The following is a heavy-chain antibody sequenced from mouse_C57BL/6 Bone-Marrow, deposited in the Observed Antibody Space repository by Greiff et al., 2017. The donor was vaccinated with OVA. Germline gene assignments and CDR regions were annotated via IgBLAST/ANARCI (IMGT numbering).Heavy chain of an antibody. Sequence: EVQLVESGGDLVKPGGSLKLSCAASGFTFSSYGMSWVRQTPDQRLEWVATISSGGSYTYYPDSVKGRSTISRDKPKNTLYLQMSSLKSEDTAMYYCARHGDYGSYFDYWGQGTTLTVSS. CDR1: GFTFSSYG. J-gene: IGHJ2*01. V-gene: IGHV5-6*01. CDR2: ISSGGSYT. D-gene: IGHD1-1*01. CDR3: ARHGDYGSYFDY.